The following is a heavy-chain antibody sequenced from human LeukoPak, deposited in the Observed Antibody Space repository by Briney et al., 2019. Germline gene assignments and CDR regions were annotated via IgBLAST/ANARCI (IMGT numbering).Heavy chain of an antibody. CDR3: ARDKGPYYFDY. V-gene: IGHV3-33*01. Sequence: GGSLRLSCATSGFTFSSYGMHWVRQTPGKGLEWVAVIWNDGSQKYYADSVKGRFTISRDNSKNTLYLQMNSLRAEDTAVYYCARDKGPYYFDYWGQGTLLTVSS. J-gene: IGHJ4*02. CDR2: IWNDGSQK. CDR1: GFTFSSYG.